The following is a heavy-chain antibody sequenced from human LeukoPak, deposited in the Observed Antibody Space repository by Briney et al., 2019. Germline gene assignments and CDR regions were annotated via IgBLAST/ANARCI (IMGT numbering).Heavy chain of an antibody. D-gene: IGHD6-19*01. J-gene: IGHJ4*02. CDR3: ARDPPAVGFDY. V-gene: IGHV1-3*01. CDR2: INAGNGNT. Sequence: GASVKVSCKNSGYTFTSYTMHWVRQAPGQRLGWMGWINAGNGNTKYSQKFQGRVTITRDTSASTAYMELSSLRSEDTAVYYCARDPPAVGFDYWGQGTLVTVSS. CDR1: GYTFTSYT.